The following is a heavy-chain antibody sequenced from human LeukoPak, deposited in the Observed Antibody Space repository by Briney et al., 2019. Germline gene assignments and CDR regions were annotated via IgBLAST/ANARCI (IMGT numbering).Heavy chain of an antibody. J-gene: IGHJ3*02. Sequence: GGSLRLSCAASGFTFDDYAMHWVRQAPGKGLEWVSGISWNSGSIGYADSVKGRFTISRDNAKNSLYLQMNSLRAEDTALYYCAKETYIVATIGDAFDIWGQGTMVTVSS. CDR1: GFTFDDYA. D-gene: IGHD5-12*01. V-gene: IGHV3-9*01. CDR3: AKETYIVATIGDAFDI. CDR2: ISWNSGSI.